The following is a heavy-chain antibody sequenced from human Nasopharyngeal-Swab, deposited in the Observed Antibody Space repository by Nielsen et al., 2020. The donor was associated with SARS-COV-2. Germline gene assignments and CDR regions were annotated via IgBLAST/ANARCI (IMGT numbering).Heavy chain of an antibody. D-gene: IGHD3-10*01. CDR1: GFTFSSYG. CDR3: AKEAYVSIVRGVTPWFDP. J-gene: IGHJ5*02. CDR2: ISYDGSNK. Sequence: GASLKISCAASGFTFSSYGMHWVRQAPGKGLEWVAVISYDGSNKYYADSVKGRFTISRDNSKNTLYLQMNSLRAEDTAVYYCAKEAYVSIVRGVTPWFDPWGQGTLVTVSS. V-gene: IGHV3-30*18.